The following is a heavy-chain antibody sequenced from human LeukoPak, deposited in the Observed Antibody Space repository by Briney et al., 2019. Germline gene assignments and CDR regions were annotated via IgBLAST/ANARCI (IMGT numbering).Heavy chain of an antibody. J-gene: IGHJ6*03. Sequence: GGSLRLSCAASGFTFNNYGMHWVRQAPGKGLEWVAFIQYDVGNKYYADSVKGRSTISRDNSKNTLYLQVNSLRAEDTAVYYCAKDFSSSWGYYYYMDVWGKGTTVTVSS. CDR2: IQYDVGNK. D-gene: IGHD6-13*01. CDR3: AKDFSSSWGYYYYMDV. V-gene: IGHV3-30*02. CDR1: GFTFNNYG.